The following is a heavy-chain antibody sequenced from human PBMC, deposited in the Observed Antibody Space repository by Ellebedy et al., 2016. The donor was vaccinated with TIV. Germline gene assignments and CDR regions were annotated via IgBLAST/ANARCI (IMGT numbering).Heavy chain of an antibody. D-gene: IGHD3-10*01. Sequence: PGGSLRLSCAASGFTFDDYAMHWVRQAPGTGLEWVSGISWNSGSIGYADSVKGRFTISRDNAKNSLYLQMNSLRAEDMALYYCAKGYMVRGVIRDYFDYWGQGTLVTVSS. V-gene: IGHV3-9*03. CDR1: GFTFDDYA. CDR2: ISWNSGSI. J-gene: IGHJ4*02. CDR3: AKGYMVRGVIRDYFDY.